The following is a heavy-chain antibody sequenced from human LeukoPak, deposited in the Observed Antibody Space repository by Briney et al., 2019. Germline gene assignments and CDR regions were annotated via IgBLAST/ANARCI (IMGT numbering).Heavy chain of an antibody. D-gene: IGHD3-3*01. V-gene: IGHV4-39*01. CDR1: GGSISSSSYY. CDR3: ARHVPLTIPDY. J-gene: IGHJ4*02. Sequence: SETLSLTCTVSGGSISSSSYYWGWIRQPPGKGLEWIGSIYYSGGTYYNPSLKSRVTISVDTSKNQFSLKLSSVTAADTAVYYCARHVPLTIPDYWGQGTLVTVSS. CDR2: IYYSGGT.